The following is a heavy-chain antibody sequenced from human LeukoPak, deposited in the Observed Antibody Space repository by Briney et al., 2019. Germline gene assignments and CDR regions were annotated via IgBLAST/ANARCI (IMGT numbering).Heavy chain of an antibody. CDR1: GDSINSNNYY. Sequence: PSETLSLTCTVSGDSINSNNYYWGWIRQPPGKGLEWIGSIYDSGSTYYNPSLKSRVTISVDTSKNQFSLKLSSVTAADTAVYYCARLKFLSRLLISSTICYGFDYWGQGTLVTVSS. J-gene: IGHJ4*02. D-gene: IGHD2-2*01. V-gene: IGHV4-39*01. CDR3: ARLKFLSRLLISSTICYGFDY. CDR2: IYDSGST.